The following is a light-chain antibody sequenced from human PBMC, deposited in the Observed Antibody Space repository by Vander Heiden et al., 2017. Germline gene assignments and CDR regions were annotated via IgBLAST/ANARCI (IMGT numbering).Light chain of an antibody. CDR2: GAS. Sequence: VMTQSPATPSLSPGETATLSCTASQNVSSNLAWYQQKPGQPPKLLIYGASTRASGIPARFSGSGSGTEFTLTIGSLQAEDFAVYYCQQYNNWPLTFGGGTKVEIK. V-gene: IGKV3-15*01. J-gene: IGKJ4*01. CDR1: QNVSSN. CDR3: QQYNNWPLT.